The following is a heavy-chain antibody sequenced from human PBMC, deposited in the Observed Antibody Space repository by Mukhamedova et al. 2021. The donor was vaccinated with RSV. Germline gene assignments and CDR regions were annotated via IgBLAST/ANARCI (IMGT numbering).Heavy chain of an antibody. D-gene: IGHD5-18*01. V-gene: IGHV5-10-1*01. Sequence: SPSFQGHVTISADKSISTAYLQWSSLKASDTAMYYCARRVGYSYGYEGGMDVWGQGTTVTVSS. CDR3: ARRVGYSYGYEGGMDV. J-gene: IGHJ6*02.